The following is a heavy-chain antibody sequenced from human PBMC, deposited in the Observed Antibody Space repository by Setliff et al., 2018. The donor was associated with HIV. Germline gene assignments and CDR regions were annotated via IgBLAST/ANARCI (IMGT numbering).Heavy chain of an antibody. CDR1: NGSFSEYY. Sequence: SETLSLTCAVYNGSFSEYYWTWVRQPPGKELEWIGEISHGGRSTYNPSLKSRVAISVDTSKNQFSLKLNTVTAADTAVYFCASAPLYFYDGSGYLKYWGQGSQVTVSS. D-gene: IGHD3-22*01. CDR3: ASAPLYFYDGSGYLKY. CDR2: ISHGGRS. J-gene: IGHJ4*02. V-gene: IGHV4-34*01.